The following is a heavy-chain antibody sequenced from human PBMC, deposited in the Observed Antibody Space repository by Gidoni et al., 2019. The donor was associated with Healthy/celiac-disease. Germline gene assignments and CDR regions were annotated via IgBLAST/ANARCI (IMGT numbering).Heavy chain of an antibody. CDR3: AGRWYPDWYFDL. D-gene: IGHD2-15*01. V-gene: IGHV3-11*01. CDR2: ISSSGSTI. CDR1: GFTFSDYY. J-gene: IGHJ2*01. Sequence: QVQLVESGGGWVKPGGSLRLSCAASGFTFSDYYMSWIRPAPGKGLGWVSYISSSGSTIYYADSVKGRFTISRDNAKNSLYLQMNSLRAEDTAVYYCAGRWYPDWYFDLWGRGTLVTVSS.